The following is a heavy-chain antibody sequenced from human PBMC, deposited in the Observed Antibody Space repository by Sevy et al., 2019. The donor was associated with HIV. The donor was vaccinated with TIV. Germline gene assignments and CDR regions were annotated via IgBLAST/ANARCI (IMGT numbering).Heavy chain of an antibody. V-gene: IGHV4-39*01. CDR3: ASDGYSSSSSYDY. CDR2: IYYSGST. D-gene: IGHD6-6*01. CDR1: GGSISSSSYY. J-gene: IGHJ4*02. Sequence: SETLSLTCTVSGGSISSSSYYWGWIRQPPGKGLEWIGSIYYSGSTYYNPSLRSRVTISVDTSKNQFSLKLSSVTAADTAVYYCASDGYSSSSSYDYWGQGTLVTVSS.